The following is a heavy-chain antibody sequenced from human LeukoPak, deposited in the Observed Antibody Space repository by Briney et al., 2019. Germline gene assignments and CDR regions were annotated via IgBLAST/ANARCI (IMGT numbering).Heavy chain of an antibody. D-gene: IGHD6-19*01. J-gene: IGHJ4*02. CDR2: VGGGGGDT. CDR1: GFAFNIYP. V-gene: IGHV3-23*01. Sequence: GSLRLSCAASGFAFNIYPMTWVRQAPGEGLEWVSTVGGGGGDTFYADSVKGRFTISRDNSKNTLFLQMNSLRAEDTALYYCAKYVEAAPVAGFDYWGQGTLVTVSS. CDR3: AKYVEAAPVAGFDY.